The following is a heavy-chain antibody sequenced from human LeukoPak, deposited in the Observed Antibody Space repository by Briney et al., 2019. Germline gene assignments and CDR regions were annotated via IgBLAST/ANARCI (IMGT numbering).Heavy chain of an antibody. CDR2: ISAYNGNT. D-gene: IGHD2-15*01. CDR1: GYTFTSYR. J-gene: IGHJ5*02. V-gene: IGHV1-18*01. CDR3: ARDLGYCSGGSCYPVGGKNWFDP. Sequence: ASVKVSCKASGYTFTSYRISWVRQAPGQGLEWMGWISAYNGNTNYAQQLQGRVTMTTDTSTSTAYMELRSLRSDDTAVYYCARDLGYCSGGSCYPVGGKNWFDPWGQGTLVTVSS.